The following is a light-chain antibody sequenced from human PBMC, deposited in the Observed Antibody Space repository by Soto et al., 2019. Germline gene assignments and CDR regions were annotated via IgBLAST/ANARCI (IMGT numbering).Light chain of an antibody. CDR2: YDS. CDR1: HIGSKS. Sequence: SYELTQPPSVSVAPGKTARITCGGNHIGSKSVHWYQQKPVHAPVLVIYYDSDRPSGIPERFSGSNSGNTATLTISRVEAGDEAYYYCQVWDSSSDHLNVFGSGTQLTVL. CDR3: QVWDSSSDHLNV. J-gene: IGLJ6*01. V-gene: IGLV3-21*04.